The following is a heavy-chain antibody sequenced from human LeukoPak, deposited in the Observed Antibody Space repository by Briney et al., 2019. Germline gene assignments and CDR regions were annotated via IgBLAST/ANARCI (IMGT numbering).Heavy chain of an antibody. V-gene: IGHV1-2*06. D-gene: IGHD6-19*01. J-gene: IGHJ4*02. Sequence: ASVKVSCKASGYSLIGYYLHWVRQAPGQGLEWMGRINPSSGGTNYAQKFQDRVTMTRDTSISTVYMELSRLRPDDTAVYYCARGPRPEQWLVHEFDYWGQGTLVTVSS. CDR1: GYSLIGYY. CDR2: INPSSGGT. CDR3: ARGPRPEQWLVHEFDY.